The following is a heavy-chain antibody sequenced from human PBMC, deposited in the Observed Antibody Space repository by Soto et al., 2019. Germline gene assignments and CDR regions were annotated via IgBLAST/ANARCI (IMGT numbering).Heavy chain of an antibody. D-gene: IGHD3-22*01. V-gene: IGHV4-31*03. CDR1: GGSISSGGYY. CDR2: IYYSGST. J-gene: IGHJ5*02. Sequence: LTCTVSGGSISSGGYYWSWIRQHPGKGLEWIGYIYYSGSTYYNPSLKSRVTISVDTSKNQFSLKLSSVTAADTAVYYCARDSHYYDSSGYYYWFDPWGQGTLVTVSS. CDR3: ARDSHYYDSSGYYYWFDP.